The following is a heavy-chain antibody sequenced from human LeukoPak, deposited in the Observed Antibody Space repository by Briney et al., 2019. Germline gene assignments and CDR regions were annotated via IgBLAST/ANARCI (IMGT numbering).Heavy chain of an antibody. CDR3: AKEGYSSGWYRSGMDV. D-gene: IGHD6-19*01. CDR2: ISYDGSNK. Sequence: GGSLRLSCAASGFTFSNYGMHWARQAPGKGLEWVAVISYDGSNKYYADSVKGRFTISRDNSKNTLYLQMNSLRAEDTAVYYCAKEGYSSGWYRSGMDVWGQGTTVTVSS. CDR1: GFTFSNYG. J-gene: IGHJ6*02. V-gene: IGHV3-30*18.